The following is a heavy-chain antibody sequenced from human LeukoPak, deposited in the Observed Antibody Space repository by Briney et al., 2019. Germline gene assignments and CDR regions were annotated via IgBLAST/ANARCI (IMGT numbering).Heavy chain of an antibody. CDR2: IYYSGST. CDR3: ARTPLGDAFDI. J-gene: IGHJ3*02. V-gene: IGHV4-59*01. CDR1: GGSINNYY. Sequence: SETLSLACTVSGGSINNYYWSWIRQPPGKGLEWIGYIYYSGSTNYNPSLKSRVTISVDTSKNQFSLKLTSVTAADTAVYYCARTPLGDAFDIWGQGTMVTVSS.